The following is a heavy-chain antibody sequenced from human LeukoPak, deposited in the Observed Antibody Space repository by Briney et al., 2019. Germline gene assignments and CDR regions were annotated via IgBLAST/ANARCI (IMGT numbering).Heavy chain of an antibody. CDR1: GYTFTGYY. CDR2: INPNSGGT. D-gene: IGHD6-19*01. Sequence: GASVKVSCKASGYTFTGYYMHWVRQAPGQGLEWMGWINPNSGGTNHAQKFQGRVTMTRDTSISTAYMELSRLRSDDTAVYYCAKGPNIAVAGLTIDYWGQGTLVTVSS. V-gene: IGHV1-2*02. J-gene: IGHJ4*02. CDR3: AKGPNIAVAGLTIDY.